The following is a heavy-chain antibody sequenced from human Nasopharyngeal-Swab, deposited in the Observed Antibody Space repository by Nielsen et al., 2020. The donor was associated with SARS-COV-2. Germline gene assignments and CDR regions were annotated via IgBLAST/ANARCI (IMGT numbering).Heavy chain of an antibody. CDR3: AYIAAAGRDDY. Sequence: ASVKVSCKASGYTFTSYGISWVRQAPGQGLEWMGWISAYNGNTNYAQKLQGRVTMTTDTSTSTAYMELRSLRSEDTAVYYCAYIAAAGRDDYWGQGTLVTVSS. CDR1: GYTFTSYG. D-gene: IGHD6-13*01. J-gene: IGHJ4*02. V-gene: IGHV1-18*01. CDR2: ISAYNGNT.